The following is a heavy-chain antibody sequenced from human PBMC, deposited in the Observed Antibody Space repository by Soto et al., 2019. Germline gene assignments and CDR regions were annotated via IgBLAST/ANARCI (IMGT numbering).Heavy chain of an antibody. V-gene: IGHV3-30*18. CDR2: ISYDGSNT. D-gene: IGHD1-26*01. CDR3: AKEGGLSGSYYISSSYYFDY. Sequence: QVQLVESGGGVVQPGRSLRLSCVASGFTFSSYGMHWVRQAPGKGLEWVVIISYDGSNTYYADSVKGRFTISRDNSKKTLYVQMNRLRAEETSVYYCAKEGGLSGSYYISSSYYFDYWGQGTLVTVSS. CDR1: GFTFSSYG. J-gene: IGHJ4*02.